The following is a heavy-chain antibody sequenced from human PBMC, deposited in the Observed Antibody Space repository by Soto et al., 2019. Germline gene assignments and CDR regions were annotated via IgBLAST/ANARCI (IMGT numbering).Heavy chain of an antibody. D-gene: IGHD3-3*01. V-gene: IGHV1-69*06. CDR3: AREKGGSIFGVVSNYYGMDV. CDR1: GGTFSSYA. Sequence: GASVKVSCKAPGGTFSSYAISRVRQAPGQGLEWMGGIIPICGTANYAQKFQGRVTITADKSTSTAYMQLSSLRSEDTAVYYCAREKGGSIFGVVSNYYGMDVWGQGTTVTVSS. J-gene: IGHJ6*02. CDR2: IIPICGTA.